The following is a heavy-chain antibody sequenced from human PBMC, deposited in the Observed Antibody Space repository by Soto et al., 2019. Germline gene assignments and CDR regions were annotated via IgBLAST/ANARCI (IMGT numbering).Heavy chain of an antibody. D-gene: IGHD2-8*01. J-gene: IGHJ4*02. CDR3: ARAPILVSVTMYANYYDF. Sequence: ASVKVSCKASGCTFRNSGISWVRQARGQGLEWMGGIIPIFDTTNYAQKLQGRITIIADESTNTVYMELSKLRSAATGAYYCARAPILVSVTMYANYYDFWSQGNRVTV. V-gene: IGHV1-69*13. CDR2: IIPIFDTT. CDR1: GCTFRNSG.